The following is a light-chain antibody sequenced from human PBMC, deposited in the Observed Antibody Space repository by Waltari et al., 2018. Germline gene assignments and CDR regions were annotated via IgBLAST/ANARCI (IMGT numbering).Light chain of an antibody. V-gene: IGLV3-27*01. CDR1: ILAKKY. CDR3: YSAADNHRVL. Sequence: SSELTQPASVSVSLGQTAVITCSGDILAKKYGRWFQQKPGQAPVLFIYEDIERPSGIPDRFSGSSSGTTLTLTISGAQVEDEAAYYCYSAADNHRVLFGGGTKLTVL. J-gene: IGLJ2*01. CDR2: EDI.